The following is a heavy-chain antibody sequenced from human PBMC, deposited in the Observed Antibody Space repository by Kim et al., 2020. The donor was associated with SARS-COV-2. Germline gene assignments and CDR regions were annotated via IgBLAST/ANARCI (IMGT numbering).Heavy chain of an antibody. J-gene: IGHJ3*02. CDR3: AREGDPARPRHYDFWSGYHPDAFDI. CDR2: IYSGGST. D-gene: IGHD3-3*01. CDR1: GFTVSSNY. Sequence: GGSLRLSCAASGFTVSSNYMSWVRQAPGKGLEWVSVIYSGGSTYYADSVKGRFTISRDNSKNTLYLQMNSLRAEDTAVYYCAREGDPARPRHYDFWSGYHPDAFDIWGQGTMVTVSS. V-gene: IGHV3-66*01.